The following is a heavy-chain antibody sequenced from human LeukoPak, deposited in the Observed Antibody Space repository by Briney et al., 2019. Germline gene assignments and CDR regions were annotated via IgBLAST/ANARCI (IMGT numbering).Heavy chain of an antibody. CDR3: ARVVRYNWNYKGRYYYYMDV. J-gene: IGHJ6*03. D-gene: IGHD1-7*01. CDR2: IYYSGST. Sequence: SETLSLTCTVSGGSISSSSYYWGWIRQPPGKGLEWIGSIYYSGSTYYNPSLKSRVTISVDTSKNQFSLKLSSVTAADTAVYYCARVVRYNWNYKGRYYYYMDVWGKGTTVTVSS. CDR1: GGSISSSSYY. V-gene: IGHV4-39*07.